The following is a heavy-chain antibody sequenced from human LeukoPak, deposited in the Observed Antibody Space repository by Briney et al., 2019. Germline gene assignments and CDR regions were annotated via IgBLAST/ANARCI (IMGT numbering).Heavy chain of an antibody. V-gene: IGHV3-23*01. CDR2: ISGSGATR. J-gene: IGHJ4*02. CDR1: GFTFSNYA. D-gene: IGHD2-2*01. Sequence: GGSLRLSCASSGFTFSNYAMSWVRQAPGKGLEWVVDISGSGATRNYADSVKGRFTISRDNSKNTLSSQLKTRRTEDTALYYCVTEVLVAFYYWGQGTLVTVSS. CDR3: VTEVLVAFYY.